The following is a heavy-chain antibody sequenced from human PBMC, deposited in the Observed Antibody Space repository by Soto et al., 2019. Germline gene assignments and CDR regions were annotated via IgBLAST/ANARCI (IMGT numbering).Heavy chain of an antibody. J-gene: IGHJ4*02. CDR3: ARHLQGSGWYYVLDY. CDR1: GGSISSSSYY. V-gene: IGHV4-39*01. CDR2: IYYSGST. Sequence: TSETLSLTCTVSGGSISSSSYYWGWIRQPPGKGLEWIGSIYYSGSTYYNPSLKSRVTISVDTSKNQFSLKLSSVTAADTAVYYCARHLQGSGWYYVLDYWGQGTLVTVSS. D-gene: IGHD6-19*01.